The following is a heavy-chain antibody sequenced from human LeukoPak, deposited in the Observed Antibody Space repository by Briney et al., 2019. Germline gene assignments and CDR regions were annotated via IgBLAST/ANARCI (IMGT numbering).Heavy chain of an antibody. CDR3: AKERTRYCINGLCYTKKDAFDI. CDR1: GFTFDVYA. Sequence: GGSLTLSCAPSGFTFDVYAMHWARQAPGKGLECVSLFRWDGGSTFYAVSVKGRFTLYRDTRKNSLYPKMNSQRTEDAALYYCAKERTRYCINGLCYTKKDAFDIWGQGKMVTVSA. J-gene: IGHJ3*02. D-gene: IGHD2-8*01. CDR2: FRWDGGST. V-gene: IGHV3-43*02.